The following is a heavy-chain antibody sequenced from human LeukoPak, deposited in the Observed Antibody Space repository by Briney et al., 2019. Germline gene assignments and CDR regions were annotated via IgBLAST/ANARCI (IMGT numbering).Heavy chain of an antibody. CDR3: AKDHYHSSSWYPYYYYYMDV. CDR1: GFTFDDYA. CDR2: ISWDGGST. J-gene: IGHJ6*03. D-gene: IGHD6-13*01. V-gene: IGHV3-43D*03. Sequence: GGSLRLSCAASGFTFDDYAMHWVRQAPGKGLEWVSLISWDGGSTYYADSVKGRFTISRDNSKNSLYLQMNSLRAEDTALYYCAKDHYHSSSWYPYYYYYMDVWGKGTTVTVSS.